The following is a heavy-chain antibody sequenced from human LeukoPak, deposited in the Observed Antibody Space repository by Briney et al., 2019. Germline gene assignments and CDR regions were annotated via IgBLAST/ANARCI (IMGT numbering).Heavy chain of an antibody. CDR2: IYHSGST. J-gene: IGHJ4*02. CDR1: GGSISSGGYS. D-gene: IGHD1-26*01. Sequence: PSQTLSLTCAVSGGSISSGGYSWSWIRQPPGKGLEWIGYIYHSGSTYYNPSLKSRVTMSVDTSKNQFSLKLSSVTAADTAVYYCARSGLVGATVPDYWGQGTLVTVSS. V-gene: IGHV4-30-2*01. CDR3: ARSGLVGATVPDY.